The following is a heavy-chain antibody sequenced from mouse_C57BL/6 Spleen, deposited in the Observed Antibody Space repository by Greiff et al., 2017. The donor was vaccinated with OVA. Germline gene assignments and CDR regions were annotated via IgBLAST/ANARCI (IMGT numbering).Heavy chain of an antibody. CDR2: IWRGGST. CDR3: AKGDYYGSSCGYFDV. CDR1: GFSLTSYG. J-gene: IGHJ1*03. V-gene: IGHV2-5*01. Sequence: QVQLQQSGPGLVQPSQSLSITCTVSGFSLTSYGVHWVRQSPGKGLEWLGVIWRGGSTDYNAAFMPRLSITKDNSKSQVFFKMNSLQANDTAIYDCAKGDYYGSSCGYFDVWGTGTTVTVSS. D-gene: IGHD1-1*01.